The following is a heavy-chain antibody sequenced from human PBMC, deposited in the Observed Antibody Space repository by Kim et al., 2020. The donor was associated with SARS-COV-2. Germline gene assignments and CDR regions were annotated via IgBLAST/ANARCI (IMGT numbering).Heavy chain of an antibody. CDR1: GFTFSSYA. D-gene: IGHD3-9*01. CDR3: AKDREEYDILTGYYHFFDY. V-gene: IGHV3-23*01. Sequence: GGSLRLSCAASGFTFSSYAMSWVRQAPGKGLEWVSAISGSGGSTYYADSVKGRFTISRDNSKNTLYLQMNSLRAENTAVYYCAKDREEYDILTGYYHFFDYWGQGTLVTVSS. J-gene: IGHJ4*02. CDR2: ISGSGGST.